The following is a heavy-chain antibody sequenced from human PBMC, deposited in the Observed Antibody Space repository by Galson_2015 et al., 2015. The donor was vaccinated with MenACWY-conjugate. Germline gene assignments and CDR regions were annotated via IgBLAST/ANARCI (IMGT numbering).Heavy chain of an antibody. V-gene: IGHV4-39*07. J-gene: IGHJ4*02. CDR1: GDSIRSMSYY. CDR3: ARGPGRLWVDY. Sequence: SETLSLTCTVSGDSIRSMSYYWGWIRQPPGKGLEWIGNIFYNGNTYYNPSLKSRVTMSVDTSKTQISLRLSSVTAADTAVYYCARGPGRLWVDYWGQGILVTVSS. CDR2: IFYNGNT. D-gene: IGHD5-18*01.